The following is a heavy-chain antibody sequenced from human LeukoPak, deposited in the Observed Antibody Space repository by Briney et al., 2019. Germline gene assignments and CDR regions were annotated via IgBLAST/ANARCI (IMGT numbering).Heavy chain of an antibody. J-gene: IGHJ4*02. V-gene: IGHV1-24*01. CDR1: GYTLTELS. CDR3: ATDKPGIAAAGKDY. D-gene: IGHD6-13*01. CDR2: FDPEVGET. Sequence: ASVKVSCKVSGYTLTELSMHWVRQAPGKGLEWMGGFDPEVGETIYAQKFQGRVTMTEDTSTDTAYMELSSLRFENTAVYYCATDKPGIAAAGKDYWGQGTLVTVSS.